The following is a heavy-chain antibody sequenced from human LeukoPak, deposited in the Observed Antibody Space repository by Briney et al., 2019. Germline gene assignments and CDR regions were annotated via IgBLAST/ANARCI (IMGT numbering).Heavy chain of an antibody. D-gene: IGHD1-26*01. Sequence: GGSLRLSCAASGFTFSSYAMHWVRQAPGKGLEWVAVISYDGSNKYYADSVKGRFTTSRDNSKYTLYLQMNSLRAEDTAVYYCAREWSGSYLDYWGQGTLVTVSS. V-gene: IGHV3-30*04. J-gene: IGHJ4*02. CDR1: GFTFSSYA. CDR2: ISYDGSNK. CDR3: AREWSGSYLDY.